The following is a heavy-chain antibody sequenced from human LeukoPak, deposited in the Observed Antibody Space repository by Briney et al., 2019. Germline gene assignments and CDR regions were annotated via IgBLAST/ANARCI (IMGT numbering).Heavy chain of an antibody. CDR1: GYTFTSYG. Sequence: ASVKVSCKASGYTFTSYGISWVRQAPGQGLEWMGWISAYNGNTNYAQKFQGRVTITADESTSTAYMELSSLRSEDTAVYYCARVGSYGSGSSPDYWGQGTLVTVSS. J-gene: IGHJ4*02. CDR3: ARVGSYGSGSSPDY. CDR2: ISAYNGNT. V-gene: IGHV1-18*01. D-gene: IGHD3-10*01.